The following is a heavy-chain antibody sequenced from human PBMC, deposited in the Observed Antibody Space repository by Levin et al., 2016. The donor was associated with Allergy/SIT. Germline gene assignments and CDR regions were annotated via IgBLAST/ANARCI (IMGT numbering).Heavy chain of an antibody. V-gene: IGHV4-59*01. D-gene: IGHD3-16*01. J-gene: IGHJ4*02. CDR3: ARDGGRGPNY. CDR1: GGSISSYY. CDR2: IYHSGNT. Sequence: SETLSLTCTVSGGSISSYYWSWIRQPPGKGLEWIGYIYHSGNTNYNPSLKSRVTISVDTSKNQFSLKLSSVTAADTAVYYCARDGGRGPNYWGQGTLVTVSS.